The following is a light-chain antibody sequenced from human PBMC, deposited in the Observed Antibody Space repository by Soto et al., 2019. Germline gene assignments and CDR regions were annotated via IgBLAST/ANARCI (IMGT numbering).Light chain of an antibody. CDR1: QSLVYSDGNTY. J-gene: IGKJ1*01. CDR2: QVS. Sequence: DIVLTQTPLSSPVTLGQPASISCRSSQSLVYSDGNTYLSWLQQRPGQPPRLLIYQVSNRFSGVPDRFSGSGAGTDFTLKISRVEADYVVVYHCVKFTHFPRTLGQGTKVDSK. V-gene: IGKV2-24*01. CDR3: VKFTHFPRT.